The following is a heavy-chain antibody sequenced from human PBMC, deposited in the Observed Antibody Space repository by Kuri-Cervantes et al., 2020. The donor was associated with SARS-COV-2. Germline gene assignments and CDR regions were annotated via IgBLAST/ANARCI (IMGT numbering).Heavy chain of an antibody. D-gene: IGHD7-27*01. CDR1: GYSISSGYY. Sequence: SETLSLTCTVSGYSISSGYYWGWIRQPPGKGLEWIGSIYYSGSTNYNPSLKSRVTKSVDTSKNQFSLKLSSVTAADTAVYYCARELTNWGSGGSAYDAFDIWGQGTMVTVSS. CDR2: IYYSGST. J-gene: IGHJ3*02. CDR3: ARELTNWGSGGSAYDAFDI. V-gene: IGHV4-38-2*02.